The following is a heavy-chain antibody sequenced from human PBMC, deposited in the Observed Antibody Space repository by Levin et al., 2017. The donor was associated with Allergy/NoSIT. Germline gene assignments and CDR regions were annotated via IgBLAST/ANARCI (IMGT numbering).Heavy chain of an antibody. Sequence: PGESLKISCAASGFTFSSYSMNWVRQAPGKGLEWVSSISSSSSYIYYADSVKGRFTISRDNAKNSLYLQMNSLRAEDTAVYYCARDLGYSYADYWGQGTLVTVSS. J-gene: IGHJ4*02. CDR1: GFTFSSYS. D-gene: IGHD5-18*01. CDR2: ISSSSSYI. CDR3: ARDLGYSYADY. V-gene: IGHV3-21*01.